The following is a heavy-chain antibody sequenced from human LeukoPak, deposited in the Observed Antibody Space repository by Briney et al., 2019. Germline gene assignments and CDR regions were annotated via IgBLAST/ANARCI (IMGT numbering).Heavy chain of an antibody. J-gene: IGHJ4*02. CDR2: INHSGST. CDR3: ARGFRSRYYDSSGYQTAPFDY. Sequence: SETLSLTCAIYGGSFSGYYWSWIRQPPGKGLEWIGEINHSGSTNYNPSLKSRVTISVDTSKNQFSLKLSSVTAADTAVYYCARGFRSRYYDSSGYQTAPFDYWGQGTLVTVSS. D-gene: IGHD3-22*01. CDR1: GGSFSGYY. V-gene: IGHV4-34*01.